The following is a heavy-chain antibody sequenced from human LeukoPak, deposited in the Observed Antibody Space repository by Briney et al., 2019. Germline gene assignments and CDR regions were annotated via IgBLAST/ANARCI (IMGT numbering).Heavy chain of an antibody. CDR2: IIPIFGTA. Sequence: SVKVSCKASGGTFSSYAISWVRQAPGQGLEWMGGIIPIFGTANYAQKFQGRVTITADESTSTAYMELSSLRSEDTAVYYCAREYDFWSGYHPYYYYMDVWGKGTTVTVSS. J-gene: IGHJ6*03. CDR1: GGTFSSYA. V-gene: IGHV1-69*01. D-gene: IGHD3-3*01. CDR3: AREYDFWSGYHPYYYYMDV.